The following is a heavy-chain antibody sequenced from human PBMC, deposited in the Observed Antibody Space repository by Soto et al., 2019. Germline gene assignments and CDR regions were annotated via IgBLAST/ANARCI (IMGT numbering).Heavy chain of an antibody. J-gene: IGHJ4*02. V-gene: IGHV3-23*01. D-gene: IGHD2-8*02. Sequence: GGSLRLSCAASGFTFSSYAMSWVRQAPGKGLEWVSAISGSGGSTYYADAVKGRFTIYRDNSKNTLYLQMNSLRAEDPAVYYCAKDVLGLYYFDYWGQGTLVTVSS. CDR2: ISGSGGST. CDR1: GFTFSSYA. CDR3: AKDVLGLYYFDY.